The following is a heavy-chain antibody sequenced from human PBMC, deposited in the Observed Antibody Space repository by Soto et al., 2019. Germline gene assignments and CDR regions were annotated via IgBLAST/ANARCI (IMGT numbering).Heavy chain of an antibody. D-gene: IGHD5-18*01. CDR3: ARRVDNAMVPTQYLDY. V-gene: IGHV3-30-3*01. CDR2: ISYDGSNK. CDR1: GFTFSSYA. Sequence: GGSLRLSCAASGFTFSSYAMHWVRQAPGKGLEWVAVISYDGSNKYYADSVKGRFTISRDNSKNTLYLQMNSLRAEDTAVYYCARRVDNAMVPTQYLDYWGQGTLVTVSS. J-gene: IGHJ4*02.